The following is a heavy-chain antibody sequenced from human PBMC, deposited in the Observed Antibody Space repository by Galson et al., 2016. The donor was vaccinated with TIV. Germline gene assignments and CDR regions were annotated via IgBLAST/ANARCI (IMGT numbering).Heavy chain of an antibody. CDR2: ITSKTYGATT. CDR3: TRTAMGSTRNAFDI. D-gene: IGHD1-1*01. CDR1: GFTFGHYA. V-gene: IGHV3-49*03. J-gene: IGHJ3*02. Sequence: SLRLSCAASGFTFGHYAVNWFRQAPGKGLEWVGFITSKTYGATTEYAASVKGRFTISRDDSRNIAYLQMNSLKTEDTAVYYCTRTAMGSTRNAFDIWGQGTVDTVSS.